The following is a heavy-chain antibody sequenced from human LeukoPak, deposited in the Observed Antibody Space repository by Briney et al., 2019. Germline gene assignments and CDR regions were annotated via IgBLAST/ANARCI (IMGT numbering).Heavy chain of an antibody. CDR2: VSYDGSKK. CDR1: GFTFSSYG. D-gene: IGHD3-22*01. V-gene: IGHV3-30*18. CDR3: AKLGFDSSGSHSLVDY. Sequence: GGSLRLSCAASGFTFSSYGMHWVRQPPGKGLEWVGFVSYDGSKKFYADFVKGRFSISRDNSKSTLYLQMNSLGAEDTALYYCAKLGFDSSGSHSLVDYWGQGTPVTVSS. J-gene: IGHJ4*02.